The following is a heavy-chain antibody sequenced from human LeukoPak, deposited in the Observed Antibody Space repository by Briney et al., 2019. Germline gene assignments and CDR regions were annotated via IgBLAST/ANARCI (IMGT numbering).Heavy chain of an antibody. D-gene: IGHD4-17*01. CDR2: IYTSGST. CDR1: GGSISSYY. J-gene: IGHJ4*02. Sequence: SETLSLTCTVSGGSISSYYWSWIRQPAGKGLEWIGRIYTSGSTNYNPSLKSRVTISVDTSKNQFSLKLSSVTAADTAVYYCARGTMTTVTYYFDYWGQGTLVTVSS. CDR3: ARGTMTTVTYYFDY. V-gene: IGHV4-4*07.